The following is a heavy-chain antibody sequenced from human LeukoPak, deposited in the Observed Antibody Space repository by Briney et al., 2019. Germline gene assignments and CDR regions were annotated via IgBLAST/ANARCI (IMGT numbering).Heavy chain of an antibody. V-gene: IGHV1-46*01. CDR3: ARAYYYDSSGYYPGGDY. CDR1: GNTFTSYY. D-gene: IGHD3-22*01. Sequence: ASVKVSCKASGNTFTSYYMQWVRQAPGQGLEWMGIINPSGGSTSYAQKFQGRVSMTRDTSTSTVYMELSSLRSEDTAVYYCARAYYYDSSGYYPGGDYWGQGTLVTVSS. J-gene: IGHJ4*02. CDR2: INPSGGST.